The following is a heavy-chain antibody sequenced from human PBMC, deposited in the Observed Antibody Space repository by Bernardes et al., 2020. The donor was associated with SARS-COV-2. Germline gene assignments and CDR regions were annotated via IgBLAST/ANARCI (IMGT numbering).Heavy chain of an antibody. V-gene: IGHV1-18*01. D-gene: IGHD3-10*01. J-gene: IGHJ6*02. Sequence: SVKVSCKASGYTFTSYGISWVRQAPGQGLEWMGWISANNGNTNYAQKLQGRVTMTTDTSTSTAYMELRSLRSDDTAVYYCARDYGSGSYSYGMDVWGQGTTVTVSS. CDR1: GYTFTSYG. CDR3: ARDYGSGSYSYGMDV. CDR2: ISANNGNT.